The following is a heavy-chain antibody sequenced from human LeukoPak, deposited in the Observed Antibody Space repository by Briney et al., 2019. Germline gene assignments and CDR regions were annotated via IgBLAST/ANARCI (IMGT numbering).Heavy chain of an antibody. CDR2: INPNSGGT. CDR1: GYTFTGAY. CDR3: ARVLFNSGYDY. J-gene: IGHJ4*02. D-gene: IGHD2-21*01. V-gene: IGHV1-2*02. Sequence: SVKVSCKASGYTFTGAYMHWVRQAPAQGLEWMGWINPNSGGTQFAQKFQGRVTMTRDTSISTAYMELDRLRSDDTAVYYCARVLFNSGYDYWGQGTLVTVSS.